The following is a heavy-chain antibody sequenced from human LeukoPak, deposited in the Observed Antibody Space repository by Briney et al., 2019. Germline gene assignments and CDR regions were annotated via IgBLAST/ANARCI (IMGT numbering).Heavy chain of an antibody. CDR3: ARQQRGALDY. D-gene: IGHD6-25*01. CDR1: GDSVFSNIAA. J-gene: IGHJ4*02. Sequence: SQTLSLTCALSGDSVFSNIAAWNWIRQSPSKGLEWLGRTYYRSKWYNDYAVSVKGRITFNPDTSKNQFSLQLNSVTPEDTAVYYCARQQRGALDYWGQGTLVTVSS. V-gene: IGHV6-1*01. CDR2: TYYRSKWYN.